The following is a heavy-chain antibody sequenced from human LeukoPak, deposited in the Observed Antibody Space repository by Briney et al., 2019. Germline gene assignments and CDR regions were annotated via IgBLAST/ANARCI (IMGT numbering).Heavy chain of an antibody. CDR2: IYYSGST. CDR3: ARDHFGELNHWFDP. V-gene: IGHV4-59*01. D-gene: IGHD3-10*01. J-gene: IGHJ5*02. Sequence: SETLSLTCAVSGGSLSSYYWSWIRQPPGKGLEWIGYIYYSGSTNYNPSLKSRVTISVDTSKNQFSLKLSSVTAADTAVYYCARDHFGELNHWFDPWGQGTLVTVSS. CDR1: GGSLSSYY.